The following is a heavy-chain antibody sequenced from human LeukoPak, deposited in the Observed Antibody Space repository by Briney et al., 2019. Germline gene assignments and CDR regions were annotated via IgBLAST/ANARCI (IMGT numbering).Heavy chain of an antibody. CDR1: GGSISSYY. D-gene: IGHD6-19*01. CDR2: IYYSGST. Sequence: SETLSLTCTVSGGSISSYYWSWIRQPAGEGLEWTGYIYYSGSTNYNPSLNSRVTISVDTSKNQFSLRMSSVTAADTAIYYCARAVSGRFDYGGQGTLVTVSS. V-gene: IGHV4-59*08. J-gene: IGHJ4*02. CDR3: ARAVSGRFDY.